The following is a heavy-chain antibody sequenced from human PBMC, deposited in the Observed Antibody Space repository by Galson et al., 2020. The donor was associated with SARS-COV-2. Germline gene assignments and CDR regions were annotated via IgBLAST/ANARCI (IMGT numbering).Heavy chain of an antibody. CDR3: ARGRDGYRSPFDY. J-gene: IGHJ4*02. Sequence: GESLKISCKGSGYTFANSWIAWVRQMPGKGLEWMGNIYPGDSDTRYSPSFRGQVTIPAEKSINTAYLQWSSLKASDTAMYYCARGRDGYRSPFDYWGRGSLVTVSS. CDR1: GYTFANSW. D-gene: IGHD5-12*01. CDR2: IYPGDSDT. V-gene: IGHV5-51*01.